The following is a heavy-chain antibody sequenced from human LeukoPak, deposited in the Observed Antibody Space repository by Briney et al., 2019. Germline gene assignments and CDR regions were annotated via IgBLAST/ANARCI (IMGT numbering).Heavy chain of an antibody. CDR1: GGSISSYY. CDR2: IYTSGST. D-gene: IGHD3-3*01. CDR3: ARGSKAPAMYYDFWSGYYSEWFDP. V-gene: IGHV4-4*08. Sequence: PSETLSLTCTVSGGSISSYYWSWIRQPPGKGLEWIGRIYTSGSTNYNPSLKSRVTISVDTSKNQFSLKLSSVTAADTAVYYCARGSKAPAMYYDFWSGYYSEWFDPWGQGTLVTVSS. J-gene: IGHJ5*02.